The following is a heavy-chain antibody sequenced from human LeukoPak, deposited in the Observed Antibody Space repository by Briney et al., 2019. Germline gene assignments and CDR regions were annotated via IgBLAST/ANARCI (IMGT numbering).Heavy chain of an antibody. CDR1: GFTFSNYA. CDR2: LGGRGVLT. D-gene: IGHD3-22*01. CDR3: ARKDVSGYYALDY. V-gene: IGHV3-23*01. Sequence: GGSLRLSCAASGFTFSNYAMSWVRQAPGKGLEWVSTLGGRGVLTYYADSVRGRFTVSRDNSKNTLYLQMNSLRAEDTAVYYCARKDVSGYYALDYWGQGFLVTVSS. J-gene: IGHJ4*02.